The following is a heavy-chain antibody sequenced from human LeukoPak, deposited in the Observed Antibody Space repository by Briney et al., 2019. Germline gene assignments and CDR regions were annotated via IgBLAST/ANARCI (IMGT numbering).Heavy chain of an antibody. J-gene: IGHJ6*03. V-gene: IGHV3-48*04. CDR1: GFTFSSYS. CDR3: ARSPGRVHMDV. CDR2: ISSSSSTI. Sequence: GGSLRPSCAASGFTFSSYSMNWVRQAPGKGLEWVSYISSSSSTIYYADSVKGRFTISRDNAKNSLYLQMNSLRAEDTAVYYCARSPGRVHMDVWGKGTTVTVSS.